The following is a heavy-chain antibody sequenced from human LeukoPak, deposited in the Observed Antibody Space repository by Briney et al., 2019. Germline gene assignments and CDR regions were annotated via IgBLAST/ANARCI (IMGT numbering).Heavy chain of an antibody. V-gene: IGHV3-7*01. CDR1: GFTFSAHW. J-gene: IGHJ4*02. CDR2: IKQDGSEN. CDR3: AKRRVHWCGGTWYYRRLDY. D-gene: IGHD6-13*01. Sequence: GGSLRPSCAASGFTFSAHWMSWVRQAPGKGLEWVANIKQDGSENNYVDSVKGRFTISRDNAQNSLYLQMNTLRAYDTAVYDCAKRRVHWCGGTWYYRRLDYWGQGPLVTVSS.